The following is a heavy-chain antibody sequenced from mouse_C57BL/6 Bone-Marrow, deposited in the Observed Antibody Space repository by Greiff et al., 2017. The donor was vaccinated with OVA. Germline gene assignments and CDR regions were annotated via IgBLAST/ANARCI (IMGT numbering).Heavy chain of an antibody. D-gene: IGHD4-1*01. CDR2: ISYDGSN. CDR3: ARELGRYFDV. J-gene: IGHJ1*03. Sequence: EVQLVESGPGLVKPSQSLSLTCSVTGYSITSGYYWNWIRQFPGNKLEWMGYISYDGSNNYNPSLKNRISITRDTSKNQFFLKLNSVTTEDTATYYCARELGRYFDVWGTGTTVTVSS. CDR1: GYSITSGYY. V-gene: IGHV3-6*01.